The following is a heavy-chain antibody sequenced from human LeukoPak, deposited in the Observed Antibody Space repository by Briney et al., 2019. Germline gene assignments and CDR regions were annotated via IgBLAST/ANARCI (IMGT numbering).Heavy chain of an antibody. D-gene: IGHD2-15*01. CDR3: AKLFKWYSDY. CDR2: IRYDGSNK. J-gene: IGHJ4*02. V-gene: IGHV3-30*02. Sequence: GGSLRLSCAASGFTFSSYGMHWVRQAPGKGLERVAFIRYDGSNKYYADSVKGRFTISRDNSKNTLYLQMNSLRAEDTAVYYCAKLFKWYSDYWGQGTLVTVSS. CDR1: GFTFSSYG.